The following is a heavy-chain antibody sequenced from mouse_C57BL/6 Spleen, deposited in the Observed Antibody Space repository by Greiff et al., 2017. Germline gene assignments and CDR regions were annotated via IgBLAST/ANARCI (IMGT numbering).Heavy chain of an antibody. CDR2: IYHSDSET. D-gene: IGHD1-1*01. Sequence: QVQLQQPGAELVRPGSSLNLSCTASGYTFTSYWMDWVRQTPGQGLAWIGNIYHSDSETHYTQKFKDKFTLTVDKSSSTAYVQLSGLTSVDSAVYYCARGHGFDYWGQGTTLTVSS. CDR3: ARGHGFDY. CDR1: GYTFTSYW. V-gene: IGHV1-61*01. J-gene: IGHJ2*01.